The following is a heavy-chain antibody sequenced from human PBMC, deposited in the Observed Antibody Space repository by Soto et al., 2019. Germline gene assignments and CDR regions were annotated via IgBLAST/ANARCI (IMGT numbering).Heavy chain of an antibody. Sequence: PGGSLRLSCAASGFTFSSYWMHWVRQAPWKGLVWVSRINSDGSSTSYADSVKGRFTISRDNSKNTAYLQMSSLRPEDTAVYYCVKGEYYYDGSAYYPFDYWGQGRMVTVSS. CDR2: INSDGSST. CDR1: GFTFSSYW. D-gene: IGHD3-22*01. CDR3: VKGEYYYDGSAYYPFDY. V-gene: IGHV3-74*01. J-gene: IGHJ4*01.